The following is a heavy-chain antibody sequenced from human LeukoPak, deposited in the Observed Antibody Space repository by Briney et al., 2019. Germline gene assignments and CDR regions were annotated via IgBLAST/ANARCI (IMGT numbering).Heavy chain of an antibody. CDR3: AKDLTLEWLSLAS. V-gene: IGHV3-9*01. J-gene: IGHJ5*02. D-gene: IGHD3-3*01. CDR1: GFTFDDYA. Sequence: PGGSLRLSCAASGFTFDDYAMHWVRQAPGKGLEWVSGISWNSGSIGYADSVKGRFTISRDNAKNSLYLQMNSLRAEDTALYYCAKDLTLEWLSLASWGQGTLVTVSS. CDR2: ISWNSGSI.